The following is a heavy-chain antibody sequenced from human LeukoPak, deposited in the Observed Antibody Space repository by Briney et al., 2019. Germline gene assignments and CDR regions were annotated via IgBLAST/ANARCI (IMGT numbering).Heavy chain of an antibody. Sequence: SETLSLTCAVYGGSFSGYYWSWIRQPPGKGLEWIGEINHSGSTNYNPSLKSRVTISVDTSKNQFSLKLSSVTTADTAVYYCARHAWYSGSYSPAHFYDYWGQGTLVTVSS. V-gene: IGHV4-34*01. D-gene: IGHD1-26*01. CDR3: ARHAWYSGSYSPAHFYDY. CDR1: GGSFSGYY. J-gene: IGHJ4*02. CDR2: INHSGST.